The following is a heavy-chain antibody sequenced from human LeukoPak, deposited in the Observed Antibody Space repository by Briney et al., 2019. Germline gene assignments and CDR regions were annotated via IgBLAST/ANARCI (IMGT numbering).Heavy chain of an antibody. Sequence: IPGGSLRLSCAASGFTFSNAWMSWVRQAPGKGLEWVGRIKSKTDGGTTDYAAPVKGRFTISRDDSKNTLYLQMNSLKTEDTAVYYCTTDLWSGYLIRSGYWGQGTLVTVSS. CDR2: IKSKTDGGTT. CDR1: GFTFSNAW. J-gene: IGHJ4*02. D-gene: IGHD3-3*01. CDR3: TTDLWSGYLIRSGY. V-gene: IGHV3-15*01.